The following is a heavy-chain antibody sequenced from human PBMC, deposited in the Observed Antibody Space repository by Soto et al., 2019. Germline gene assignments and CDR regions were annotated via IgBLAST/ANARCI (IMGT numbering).Heavy chain of an antibody. CDR2: IKQDGSEK. CDR1: GFTFSSYW. CDR3: ARDRSGYYFWFDP. J-gene: IGHJ5*02. V-gene: IGHV3-7*01. D-gene: IGHD3-22*01. Sequence: GGSLRLSCAASGFTFSSYWMSWVRQAPGKGLEWVANIKQDGSEKYYVDSVKGRFTISRDNAKNSLYLQMNSLRAEDTAVYYCARDRSGYYFWFDPWGQGTLVTVSS.